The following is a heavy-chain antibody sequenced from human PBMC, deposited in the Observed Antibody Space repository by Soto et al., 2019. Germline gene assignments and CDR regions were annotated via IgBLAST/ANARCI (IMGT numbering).Heavy chain of an antibody. CDR3: AREEAGGIAVAGGGNWFDP. J-gene: IGHJ5*02. D-gene: IGHD6-19*01. Sequence: TLSLTCAISGDSVSSNSAAWNWIRQSPSRGLEWLGRTYYRSKWYNDYAVSVKSRITINPDTSKNQFSLQLNSVTPEDTAVYYCAREEAGGIAVAGGGNWFDPWGQGTLVTVSS. V-gene: IGHV6-1*01. CDR2: TYYRSKWYN. CDR1: GDSVSSNSAA.